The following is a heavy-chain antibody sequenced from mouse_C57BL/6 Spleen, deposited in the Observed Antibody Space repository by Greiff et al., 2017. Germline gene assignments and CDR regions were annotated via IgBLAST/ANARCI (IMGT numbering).Heavy chain of an antibody. Sequence: QVQLQQPGAELVRPGSSVKLSCKASGYTFTSYWMEWVKQRPGQGLEWIGNIYPSDSETHYNQTFKDKATLTVDKSSSTAYRQHSSLTSEDAAVYYCARGIIGYWGQGTTLTVSS. CDR3: ARGIIGY. CDR2: IYPSDSET. CDR1: GYTFTSYW. V-gene: IGHV1-61*01. D-gene: IGHD2-14*01. J-gene: IGHJ2*01.